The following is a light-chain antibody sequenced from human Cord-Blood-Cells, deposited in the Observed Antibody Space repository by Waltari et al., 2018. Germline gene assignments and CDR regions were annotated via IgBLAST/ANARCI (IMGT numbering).Light chain of an antibody. Sequence: EIVMTQSPATLSVSPGARATLSCRASQSVSSSLAWYQQKPGQAPRLLIYGASTRATGIPARFSGSGSGTEFTLTISSLQSEDFAVYYCQQYNNWPRTFGQGTKLEIK. CDR1: QSVSSS. J-gene: IGKJ2*01. CDR2: GAS. V-gene: IGKV3-15*01. CDR3: QQYNNWPRT.